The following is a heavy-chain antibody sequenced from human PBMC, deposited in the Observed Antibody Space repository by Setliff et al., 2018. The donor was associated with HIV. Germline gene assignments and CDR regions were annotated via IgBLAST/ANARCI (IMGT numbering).Heavy chain of an antibody. CDR1: GYTFTDDY. CDR3: ARHSPSDY. Sequence: GASVKVSCKASGYTFTDDYMHWVQRAPGKGLEWMGGFDPEDGETIYAQKFQGRVTMTEDTSTDTAYMELSSLRSEDTAVYYCARHSPSDYWGQGTLVTVSS. CDR2: FDPEDGET. J-gene: IGHJ4*02. V-gene: IGHV1-24*01.